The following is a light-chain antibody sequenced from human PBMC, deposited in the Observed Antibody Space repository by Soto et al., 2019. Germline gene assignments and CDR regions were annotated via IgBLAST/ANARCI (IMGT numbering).Light chain of an antibody. J-gene: IGKJ1*01. Sequence: EIVLTQSPGTLSLSPGERATLSCRASQSVASRNLAWYQQKSGQAPRLLIYGASSRAIHTPDRFSGSGSGTDFTLTISGLEPEDFEVYYCQHFGNSLWTFGQGTKVEI. V-gene: IGKV3-20*01. CDR1: QSVASRN. CDR2: GAS. CDR3: QHFGNSLWT.